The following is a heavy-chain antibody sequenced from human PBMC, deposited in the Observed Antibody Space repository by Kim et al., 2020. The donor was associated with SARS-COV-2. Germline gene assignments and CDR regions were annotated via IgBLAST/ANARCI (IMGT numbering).Heavy chain of an antibody. CDR2: ISGSGGST. CDR1: GFTFSSYA. CDR3: ATTMISRLGELSPNRFDP. Sequence: GGSLRLSCAASGFTFSSYAMSWVRQAPGKGLEWVSAISGSGGSTYYADSVKGRFTISRDNSKNTLYLQMNSLRAEDTAVYYCATTMISRLGELSPNRFDPWGQGTLVTVSS. V-gene: IGHV3-23*01. J-gene: IGHJ5*02. D-gene: IGHD3-16*02.